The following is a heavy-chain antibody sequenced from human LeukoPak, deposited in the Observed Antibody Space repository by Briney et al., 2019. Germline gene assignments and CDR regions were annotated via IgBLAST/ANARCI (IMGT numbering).Heavy chain of an antibody. Sequence: ASVKVSCKASGYTFTSYGINWVRQATGQGLEWMGWMNPNSGNTGYAQKFQGRVTMTRNTSISTAYMELSSLRSEDTAVYYCASAGVGATPMGYWGQGTLVTVSS. V-gene: IGHV1-8*01. CDR1: GYTFTSYG. CDR3: ASAGVGATPMGY. D-gene: IGHD1-26*01. CDR2: MNPNSGNT. J-gene: IGHJ4*02.